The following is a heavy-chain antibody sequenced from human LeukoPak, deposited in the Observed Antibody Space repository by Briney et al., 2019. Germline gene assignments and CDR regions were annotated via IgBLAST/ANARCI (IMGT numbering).Heavy chain of an antibody. Sequence: GESLKISCKGSGDSFSSYWIGWVRQMSGQGLEWMGNIYLHDSDTRYNPSFQGQVTISADKSISTAYLQWSSLKASDTAMYYCARHWRPKGITMIRGVRPYYYMDVWGKGTTVTVSS. CDR2: IYLHDSDT. V-gene: IGHV5-51*01. CDR3: ARHWRPKGITMIRGVRPYYYMDV. J-gene: IGHJ6*03. CDR1: GDSFSSYW. D-gene: IGHD3-10*01.